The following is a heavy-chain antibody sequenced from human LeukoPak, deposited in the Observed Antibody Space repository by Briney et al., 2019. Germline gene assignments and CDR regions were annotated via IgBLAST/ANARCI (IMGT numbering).Heavy chain of an antibody. J-gene: IGHJ5*02. V-gene: IGHV3-11*01. Sequence: PGGSLRLSCATSGFTFGIHYMSWVRQAPGRGPEWISYISGNGGDIAYADSVKGRFTISRDNAKSFLYLQMNNLRVEDTARYFCARCMVLSQGWCNWFDPWGQGTLVTVSS. CDR3: ARCMVLSQGWCNWFDP. CDR1: GFTFGIHY. D-gene: IGHD6-13*01. CDR2: ISGNGGDI.